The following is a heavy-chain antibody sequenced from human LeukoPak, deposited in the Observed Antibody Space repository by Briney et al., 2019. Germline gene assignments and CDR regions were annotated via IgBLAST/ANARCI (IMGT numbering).Heavy chain of an antibody. CDR1: GYTFTSYY. J-gene: IGHJ4*02. D-gene: IGHD3-16*02. V-gene: IGHV1-46*01. Sequence: GASVKVSCKASGYTFTSYYMHWVRQAPGQGLEWMGIINPSGGSTSYAQKFQGRVTMTRDMSTSTVYMELSSLRSEDTAVYYCARGSNDYVWGSYRLCDYWGQGTLVTVSS. CDR2: INPSGGST. CDR3: ARGSNDYVWGSYRLCDY.